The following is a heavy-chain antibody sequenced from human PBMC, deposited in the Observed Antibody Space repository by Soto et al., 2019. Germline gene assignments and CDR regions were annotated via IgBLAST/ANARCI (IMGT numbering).Heavy chain of an antibody. D-gene: IGHD3-16*01. CDR1: GYRFTSYW. J-gene: IGHJ4*02. CDR3: ARHQRDDASRKIDC. V-gene: IGHV5-51*01. Sequence: ESLTISCEDSGYRFTSYWIALVRQMPGKGLEWMGIVYVDDSDTKYSPSFEGQVTISADKSIGTAYLQWSSLKASDTAMYYCARHQRDDASRKIDCWGQGTLVTVSS. CDR2: VYVDDSDT.